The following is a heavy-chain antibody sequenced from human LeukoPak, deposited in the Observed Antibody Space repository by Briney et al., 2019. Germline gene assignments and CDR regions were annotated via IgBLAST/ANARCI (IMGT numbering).Heavy chain of an antibody. CDR1: GYIFLSCY. CDR3: AREDVVLVDAVRYYYYGMDV. CDR2: LNPSGCST. Sequence: GASVKVSCKACGYIFLSCYMHWVRQARGQGREGMGILNPSGCSTSYAQKFQDRVTMTRDTSTSTVYMELSSLKSEDTAVYYCAREDVVLVDAVRYYYYGMDVWGQGTTVTVSS. J-gene: IGHJ6*02. D-gene: IGHD2-8*01. V-gene: IGHV1-46*01.